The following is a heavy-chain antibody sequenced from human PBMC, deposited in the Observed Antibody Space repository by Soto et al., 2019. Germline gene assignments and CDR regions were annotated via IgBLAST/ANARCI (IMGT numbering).Heavy chain of an antibody. CDR2: ISYDGSNK. Sequence: PGGSLRLSCAASGFTFSSYGMHWVRQAPGKGLEWVAVISYDGSNKYYADSVKGRFTISRDNSKNTLYLQMNSLRAEDTAVYYCAKVIHPTVGLYYYGMDVWGQGTTVTVSS. J-gene: IGHJ6*02. CDR3: AKVIHPTVGLYYYGMDV. V-gene: IGHV3-30*18. CDR1: GFTFSSYG. D-gene: IGHD1-26*01.